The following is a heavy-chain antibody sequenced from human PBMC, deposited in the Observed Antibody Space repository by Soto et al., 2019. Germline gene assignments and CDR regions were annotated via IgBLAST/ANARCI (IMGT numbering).Heavy chain of an antibody. J-gene: IGHJ4*02. V-gene: IGHV3-23*01. D-gene: IGHD1-26*01. Sequence: EVQLLESGGGLVQPGGSLRLSCAASAFTFSSYAMNWVRQAPGKGLEWVSVISGSGGSTYYADSVKGRFTISRDNSKNTLYLQMNSLRGEDTAVYYCARRGSGIYYDYWGQGTLVTVSS. CDR1: AFTFSSYA. CDR2: ISGSGGST. CDR3: ARRGSGIYYDY.